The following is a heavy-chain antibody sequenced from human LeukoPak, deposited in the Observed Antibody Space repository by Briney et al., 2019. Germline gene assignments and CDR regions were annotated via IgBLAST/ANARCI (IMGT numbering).Heavy chain of an antibody. Sequence: ASVKVSCRASGYTFTNYYMHWVRQAPGQGLEWMGWMNPNNGGTNYAQKFQGRVTMTRDTSISTAYMELSRLRSDDTAVYYCARALRTAAAGTMGAYWGQGTLVTVSS. D-gene: IGHD6-13*01. CDR3: ARALRTAAAGTMGAY. CDR1: GYTFTNYY. J-gene: IGHJ4*02. V-gene: IGHV1-2*02. CDR2: MNPNNGGT.